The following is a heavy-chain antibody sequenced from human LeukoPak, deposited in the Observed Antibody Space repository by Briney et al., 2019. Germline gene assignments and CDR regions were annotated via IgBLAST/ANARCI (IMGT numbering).Heavy chain of an antibody. J-gene: IGHJ6*03. CDR3: ARDQLDNYYYYYMDV. Sequence: GGSLRLSCAASGFTFSSYEMNWVRQAPGKGLEWVSYISSSSRTIYYADSVKGRFRISRDNAKNSLYLQMNSLRAEDTAVYYCARDQLDNYYYYYMDVWGKGTTVTVSS. CDR2: ISSSSRTI. D-gene: IGHD1-1*01. CDR1: GFTFSSYE. V-gene: IGHV3-48*03.